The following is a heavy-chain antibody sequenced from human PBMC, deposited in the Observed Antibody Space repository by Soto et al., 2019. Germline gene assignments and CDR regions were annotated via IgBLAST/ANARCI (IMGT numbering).Heavy chain of an antibody. Sequence: EVQLVESGGGLVKPGGSLRLSCAASGFTFSSYSMNWVRQAPGKGLEWVSSISSSSSYIYYADSEKGRFTISRDNAKNSLYLQMNSLRAEDTAVYYCARQYSGYDYYYGMDVWGQGTTVTVSS. CDR3: ARQYSGYDYYYGMDV. CDR1: GFTFSSYS. J-gene: IGHJ6*02. V-gene: IGHV3-21*01. CDR2: ISSSSSYI. D-gene: IGHD5-12*01.